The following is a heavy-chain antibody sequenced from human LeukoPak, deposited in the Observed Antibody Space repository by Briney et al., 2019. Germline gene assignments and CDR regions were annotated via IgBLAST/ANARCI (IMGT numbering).Heavy chain of an antibody. Sequence: PSQTLSLTCTVSGGSISSGGYYWSWVRQPPGKGLEWIGYIYHSGITYYNPSLESRVTISVDRSENQFSLKLNSVTAADTAVYYCARVEDCTSTSCYPTYYFDYWGQGTLVTVSS. CDR2: IYHSGIT. D-gene: IGHD2-2*01. J-gene: IGHJ4*02. CDR1: GGSISSGGYY. CDR3: ARVEDCTSTSCYPTYYFDY. V-gene: IGHV4-30-2*01.